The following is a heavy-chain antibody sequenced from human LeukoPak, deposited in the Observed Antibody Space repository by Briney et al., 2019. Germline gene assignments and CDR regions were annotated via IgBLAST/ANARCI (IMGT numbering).Heavy chain of an antibody. CDR2: IYYSGST. CDR3: ARGRGISYDSSGYYWGGDFVDFDY. CDR1: GGSISSYY. J-gene: IGHJ4*02. V-gene: IGHV4-59*01. Sequence: SETLSLTCTVSGGSISSYYWSWIRQPPGKGLEWIGYIYYSGSTNYNPSLKSRVTISVDTSKNHFSLKLSSVTAADTAVYDCARGRGISYDSSGYYWGGDFVDFDYWGQGTLVTVSS. D-gene: IGHD3-22*01.